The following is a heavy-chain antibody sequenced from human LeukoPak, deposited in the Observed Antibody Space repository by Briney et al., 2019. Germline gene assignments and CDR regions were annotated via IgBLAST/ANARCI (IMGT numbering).Heavy chain of an antibody. D-gene: IGHD2-2*01. CDR1: GFTFSSYW. V-gene: IGHV3-74*01. CDR2: IKSDGSST. CDR3: ARTCSSTSCYAAFDI. Sequence: GGSLRLSCAASGFTFSSYWMHWVRQAPGKGLVWVSRIKSDGSSTNYADSVKGRFTISRDNAKNTLYLQMNSLRAEDTAVYYRARTCSSTSCYAAFDIWGQGTMVTVSS. J-gene: IGHJ3*02.